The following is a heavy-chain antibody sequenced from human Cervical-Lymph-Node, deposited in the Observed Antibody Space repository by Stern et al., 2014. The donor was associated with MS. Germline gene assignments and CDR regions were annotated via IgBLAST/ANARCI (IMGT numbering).Heavy chain of an antibody. CDR3: ARWSVACDY. CDR1: GNTFINYW. Sequence: EVQLEESGAEMKKPGESLKISCKTSGNTFINYWIAWVRQVPGKGLEWIGMIYPGNSDIRHSPSFQGHVTISVDKSNTTAYLQWNSLKVSDSAVYYCARWSVACDYWGQGALITVSS. CDR2: IYPGNSDI. J-gene: IGHJ4*02. D-gene: IGHD2-21*01. V-gene: IGHV5-51*03.